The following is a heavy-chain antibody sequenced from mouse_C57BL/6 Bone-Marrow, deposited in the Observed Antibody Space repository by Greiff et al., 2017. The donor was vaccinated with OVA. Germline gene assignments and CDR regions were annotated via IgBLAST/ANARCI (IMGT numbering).Heavy chain of an antibody. Sequence: QVQLQQPGAELVRPGTSVKLSCKASGYTFTSYWMHWVKQRPGQGLEWIGVIDPSDSYTNYNQKFKGKATLTVDTSSSTAYMQLSSLTSEDSAVYYCARGDGFFDYRGQGTTLTVSS. CDR2: IDPSDSYT. CDR1: GYTFTSYW. V-gene: IGHV1-59*01. J-gene: IGHJ2*01. D-gene: IGHD2-3*01. CDR3: ARGDGFFDY.